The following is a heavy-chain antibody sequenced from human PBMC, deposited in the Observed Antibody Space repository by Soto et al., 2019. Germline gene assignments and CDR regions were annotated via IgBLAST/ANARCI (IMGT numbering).Heavy chain of an antibody. J-gene: IGHJ4*02. CDR2: ISSSSYI. CDR3: ARDQPGYSYGYGLGY. CDR1: GFTFSSYS. V-gene: IGHV3-21*01. Sequence: GGSLRLSCAASGFTFSSYSMNWVRQAPGKGLEWVSSISSSSYIYYADSVKGRFTISRDNAKNSLYPQMNSLRAEDTAVYYCARDQPGYSYGYGLGYWGQGTLVTVSS. D-gene: IGHD5-18*01.